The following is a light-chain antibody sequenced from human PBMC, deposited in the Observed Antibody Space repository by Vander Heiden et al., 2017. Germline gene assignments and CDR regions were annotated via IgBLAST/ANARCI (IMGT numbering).Light chain of an antibody. V-gene: IGKV3D-15*01. CDR3: LQYNNWPRT. CDR1: QSISNS. CDR2: DAS. J-gene: IGKJ1*01. Sequence: MTTSPATLSTASGEGATLYCRAGQSISNSFLAWYQQKPGQAPRLLIYDASTRATGIPNRFSGSGSGTDFTLTISSLQSEDFAVYYCLQYNNWPRTFGQGTKVEIK.